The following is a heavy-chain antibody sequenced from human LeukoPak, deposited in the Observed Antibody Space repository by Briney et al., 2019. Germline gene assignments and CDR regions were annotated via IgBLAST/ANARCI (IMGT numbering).Heavy chain of an antibody. J-gene: IGHJ5*02. CDR1: GFTFSGSA. CDR3: AKGPYSGFS. D-gene: IGHD1-26*01. V-gene: IGHV3-73*01. CDR2: IRSKANSYAT. Sequence: PGGSLRLSCAASGFTFSGSAMHWVRQASGKGLEWVGRIRSKANSYATAYAASVKGRFTISRDDSKNTAYLQMNSLKTEDTAVYYCAKGPYSGFSWGQGTLVTVSS.